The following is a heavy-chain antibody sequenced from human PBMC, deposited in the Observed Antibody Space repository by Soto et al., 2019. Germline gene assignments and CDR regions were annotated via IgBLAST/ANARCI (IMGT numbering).Heavy chain of an antibody. D-gene: IGHD2-15*01. J-gene: IGHJ3*02. CDR3: ARDWPDVVVVAATPMVAFDI. Sequence: GGSLRLSCAASGFTFSSYSMNWVRQAPGKGLEWVSSISSSSSYIYYADSVKGRFTISRDNAKNSLYLQMNSLRAEDTAVYYCARDWPDVVVVAATPMVAFDIWGQGTMVTVSS. CDR2: ISSSSSYI. CDR1: GFTFSSYS. V-gene: IGHV3-21*01.